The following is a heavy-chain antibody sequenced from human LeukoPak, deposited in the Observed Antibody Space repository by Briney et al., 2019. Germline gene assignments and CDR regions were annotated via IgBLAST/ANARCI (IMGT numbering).Heavy chain of an antibody. J-gene: IGHJ4*02. CDR3: VRGRGPFDN. CDR1: GGSMNSYY. V-gene: IGHV4-59*01. CDR2: IYYSGYT. Sequence: PSETLSLTCTVSGGSMNSYYWSWIRQPPGKGPEWIGYIYYSGYTNNNPSLKSRVTISVDTSKNQFSLKLSSMTAADTAVYYCVRGRGPFDNWGQGTLVTVSS.